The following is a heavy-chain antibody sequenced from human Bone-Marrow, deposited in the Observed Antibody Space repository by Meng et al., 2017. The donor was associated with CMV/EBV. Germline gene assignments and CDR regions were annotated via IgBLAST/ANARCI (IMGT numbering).Heavy chain of an antibody. Sequence: ASVKVSCKTSGYPFISYDINWVRQAAGQGLEWMGWINPNTGNTGYAQKFQGRVTITNDHSLTRSYREVSSLRSEDTAVYCCARGRNPHRRNWFDPWGRGTLVTVSS. CDR3: ARGRNPHRRNWFDP. J-gene: IGHJ5*02. CDR2: INPNTGNT. CDR1: GYPFISYD. D-gene: IGHD1-14*01. V-gene: IGHV1-8*03.